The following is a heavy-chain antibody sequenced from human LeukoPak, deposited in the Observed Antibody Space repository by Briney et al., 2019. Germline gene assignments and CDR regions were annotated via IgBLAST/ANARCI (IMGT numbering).Heavy chain of an antibody. CDR1: GYSISSGYY. CDR2: IYHSGST. Sequence: SETLSLTCTVSGYSISSGYYWGWIRQPPGKGLEWIGSIYHSGSTYYNTSLKSRVTISVDTSKNQFSLKLSSVTAADTAVYYCARGKLLWFGELYPYYFDYWGQGTLVTVSS. CDR3: ARGKLLWFGELYPYYFDY. V-gene: IGHV4-38-2*02. D-gene: IGHD3-10*01. J-gene: IGHJ4*02.